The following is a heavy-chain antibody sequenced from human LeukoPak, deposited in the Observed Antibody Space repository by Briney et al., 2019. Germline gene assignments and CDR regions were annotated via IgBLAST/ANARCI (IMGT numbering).Heavy chain of an antibody. V-gene: IGHV1-46*01. CDR2: INPSGGST. CDR1: GYTFTSYY. J-gene: IGHJ4*02. CDR3: ARAGGVPWYFDY. D-gene: IGHD2-8*02. Sequence: ASVKVSCKASGYTFTSYYMHWVRQAPGQGLEWRGIINPSGGSTSYAQKFQGRVTMTGDTSTSTVDMELSSRRSEDTAVYYCARAGGVPWYFDYWGQGTLVTVSS.